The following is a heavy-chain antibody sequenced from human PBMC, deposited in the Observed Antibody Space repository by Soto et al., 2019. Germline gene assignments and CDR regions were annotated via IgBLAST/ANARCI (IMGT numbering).Heavy chain of an antibody. CDR1: ADTFTSYY. Sequence: ASVKVSCKAPADTFTSYYIHWVRQAPGQGLEWMGIINPTGSMTSYSQRFQGRLTMTRDTSTSTDYMELSSLTSEDTAVYFCARDTGGDHDAFDIWGQGTMVTVSS. CDR3: ARDTGGDHDAFDI. CDR2: INPTGSMT. V-gene: IGHV1-46*01. D-gene: IGHD2-8*02. J-gene: IGHJ3*02.